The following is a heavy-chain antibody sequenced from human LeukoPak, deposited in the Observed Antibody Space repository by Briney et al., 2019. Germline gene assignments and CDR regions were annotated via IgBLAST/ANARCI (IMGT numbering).Heavy chain of an antibody. CDR3: ARLYSSSWYFDY. J-gene: IGHJ4*02. Sequence: VGSLRLSCAASGFTFSSYGMNWVRQAPGKGLEWVSSISSSSSYIYYADSVKGRFTISRDNAKNSLYLQMNSLRAEDTAVYYCARLYSSSWYFDYWGQGTLVTVSS. CDR1: GFTFSSYG. D-gene: IGHD6-13*01. CDR2: ISSSSSYI. V-gene: IGHV3-21*01.